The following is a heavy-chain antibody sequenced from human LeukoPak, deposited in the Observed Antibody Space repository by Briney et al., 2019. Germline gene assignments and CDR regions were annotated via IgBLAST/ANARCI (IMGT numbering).Heavy chain of an antibody. Sequence: GGSLRLSCAASGFTFSSYWMSWVRQAPGKGLEWVANIKQDGSEKYYVDSVKGRFTISRDNAKNSLYLQMNSLRAEDTAVYYCARVKTIFGVVILPGDYWGQGTLVTVSS. V-gene: IGHV3-7*01. J-gene: IGHJ4*02. CDR1: GFTFSSYW. D-gene: IGHD3-3*01. CDR3: ARVKTIFGVVILPGDY. CDR2: IKQDGSEK.